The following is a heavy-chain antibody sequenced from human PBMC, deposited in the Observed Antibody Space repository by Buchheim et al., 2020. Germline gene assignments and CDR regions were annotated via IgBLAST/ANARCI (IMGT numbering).Heavy chain of an antibody. V-gene: IGHV1-46*01. J-gene: IGHJ4*02. CDR1: GYTFTSYY. D-gene: IGHD3-16*02. Sequence: QVQLVQSGAEVKKPGASVKVSCKASGYTFTSYYMHWVRQAPGQGLEWMGIINPSGGSTSYAQKFQGRGTMTRDTSTSTGYMELSSLRSEDTAVYYCARAEYDYVWGSYQSPYFDYWGQGTL. CDR2: INPSGGST. CDR3: ARAEYDYVWGSYQSPYFDY.